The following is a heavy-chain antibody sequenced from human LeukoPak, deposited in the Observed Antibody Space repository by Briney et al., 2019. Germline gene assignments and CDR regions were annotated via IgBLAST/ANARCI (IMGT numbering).Heavy chain of an antibody. D-gene: IGHD2-15*01. V-gene: IGHV4-59*01. J-gene: IGHJ4*02. CDR3: VRLRWELLAPYFDH. CDR2: IYHSGST. Sequence: SETLSLTCSVSTDSTNTYYWSWLRQSPGKGLEWIGHIYHSGSTDYNPPFKSRVTISIDMSKKEFSLKLTPVTVADTAMYYCVRLRWELLAPYFDHWGQGAFVIVSS. CDR1: TDSTNTYY.